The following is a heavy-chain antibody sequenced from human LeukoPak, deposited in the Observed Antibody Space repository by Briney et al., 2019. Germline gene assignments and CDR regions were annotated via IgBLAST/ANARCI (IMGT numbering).Heavy chain of an antibody. Sequence: PGRSLRLSCAASGFTFDDYAMHWVRQAPGKGLEWVSGISWNSGSIGYADSVKGRFTISRDNAKNSLYLQMNSLRAEDTALYYCAKDPGSPVGSHDSSGYYPLDYWGQGPLSPSPQ. CDR3: AKDPGSPVGSHDSSGYYPLDY. CDR2: ISWNSGSI. J-gene: IGHJ4*02. CDR1: GFTFDDYA. V-gene: IGHV3-9*01. D-gene: IGHD3-22*01.